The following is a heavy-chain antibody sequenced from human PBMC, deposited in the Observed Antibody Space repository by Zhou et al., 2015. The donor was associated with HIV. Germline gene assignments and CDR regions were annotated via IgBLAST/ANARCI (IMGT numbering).Heavy chain of an antibody. V-gene: IGHV3-11*01. J-gene: IGHJ4*02. Sequence: QLVESGAELVRPGGSLRLSCSGSGFDVGDYGMSWVRQITGERLQWLAHITEDENRVFVAAFLRGRVTISRDNAKNTLYLQLNNLRPEDSALYHCTQDRWSMPYIWGQGVRVTVSS. D-gene: IGHD2-8*02. CDR2: ITEDENRV. CDR1: GFDVGDYG. CDR3: TQDRWSMPYI.